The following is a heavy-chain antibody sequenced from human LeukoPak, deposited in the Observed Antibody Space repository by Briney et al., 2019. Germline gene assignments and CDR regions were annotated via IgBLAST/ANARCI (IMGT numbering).Heavy chain of an antibody. CDR1: GYTFTGYY. CDR2: INPNSGGT. CDR3: ARLKDIGVVPAAKDHAFDI. J-gene: IGHJ3*02. Sequence: ASVKVSCKASGYTFTGYYMHWVRQAPGQGREWMGWINPNSGGTNYAQKFQGRVTMTRDTSISTAYMELSRLRSNDTAVYYCARLKDIGVVPAAKDHAFDIWGQGTMVTVSS. D-gene: IGHD2-2*01. V-gene: IGHV1-2*02.